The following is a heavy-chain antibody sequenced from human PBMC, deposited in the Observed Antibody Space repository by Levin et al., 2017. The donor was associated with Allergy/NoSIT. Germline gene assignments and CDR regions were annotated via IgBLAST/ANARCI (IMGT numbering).Heavy chain of an antibody. CDR1: GFTFSSYA. CDR2: ISGSGGST. Sequence: GGSLRLSCAASGFTFSSYAMSWVRQAPGKGLEWVSAISGSGGSTYYADSVKGRFTISRDNSKNTLYLQMNSLRAEDTAVYYCANDLGATRSGLPPGHPNSFDYWGQGTLVTVSS. CDR3: ANDLGATRSGLPPGHPNSFDY. V-gene: IGHV3-23*01. J-gene: IGHJ4*02. D-gene: IGHD1-26*01.